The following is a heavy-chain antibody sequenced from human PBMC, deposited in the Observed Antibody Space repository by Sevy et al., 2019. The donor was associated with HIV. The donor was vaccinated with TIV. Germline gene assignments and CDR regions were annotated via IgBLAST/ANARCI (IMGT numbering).Heavy chain of an antibody. D-gene: IGHD5-18*01. V-gene: IGHV4-59*08. Sequence: SETLSLTCTVSGGSISSYYWSWIRQPPGKGLEWIGYIYYSGSTNYNPSLKSRVTISVDTSKNQFSLKLSSVTAADTAVYYCARKVWTPGYWYYYYMDVWGKGTTVTVSS. CDR1: GGSISSYY. CDR2: IYYSGST. CDR3: ARKVWTPGYWYYYYMDV. J-gene: IGHJ6*03.